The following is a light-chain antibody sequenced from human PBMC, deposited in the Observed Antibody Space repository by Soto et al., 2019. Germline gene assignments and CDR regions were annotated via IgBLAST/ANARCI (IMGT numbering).Light chain of an antibody. CDR1: KSDIGVYDF. V-gene: IGLV2-8*01. Sequence: QSALTHPPSASGSPGQSVTISCTGTKSDIGVYDFVSWYQHHPGKAPRLIIYEVVQRPSGVPDRFSGSKSGNTASLTVSGLQAADEADYFCKSFAGSNTYVFGSGTKVT. CDR3: KSFAGSNTYV. J-gene: IGLJ1*01. CDR2: EVV.